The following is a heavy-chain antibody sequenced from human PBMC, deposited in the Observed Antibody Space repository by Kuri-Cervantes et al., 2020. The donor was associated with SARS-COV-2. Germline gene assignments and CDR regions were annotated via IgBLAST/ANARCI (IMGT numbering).Heavy chain of an antibody. J-gene: IGHJ4*02. CDR2: ISSSSSYI. D-gene: IGHD1-26*01. CDR1: GFTFSSYG. CDR3: AKKMGPTSMPFDS. Sequence: GESLKISCAASGFTFSSYGMHWVRQAPGKGLEWVSSISSSSSYIYYADSVKGRFTISRDNAKNSLYLQMNSLRAEDTAIYYCAKKMGPTSMPFDSWGQGTQVTVSS. V-gene: IGHV3-21*04.